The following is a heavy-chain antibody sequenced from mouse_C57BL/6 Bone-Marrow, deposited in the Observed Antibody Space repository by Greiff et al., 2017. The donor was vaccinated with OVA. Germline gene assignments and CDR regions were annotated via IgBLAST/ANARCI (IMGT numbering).Heavy chain of an antibody. J-gene: IGHJ2*01. CDR2: IHPNSGST. V-gene: IGHV1-64*01. CDR3: AREYYGNYEGVY. Sequence: VQLQQPGAELVKPGASVKLSCKASGYTFTSYWMHWVKQRPGQGLEWIGMIHPNSGSTNYNEKFKSKATLTVDKSSSTAYMQLSSLTSEDSAVYDCAREYYGNYEGVYWGQGTTLTVSS. CDR1: GYTFTSYW. D-gene: IGHD2-1*01.